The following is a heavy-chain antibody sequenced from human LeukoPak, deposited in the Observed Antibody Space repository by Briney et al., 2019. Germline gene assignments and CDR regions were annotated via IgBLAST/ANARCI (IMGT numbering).Heavy chain of an antibody. Sequence: PGGSLRLSCAVSGFTVSSNYMSWVRQAPGKGLEWVSLIYSGGGTYYADSVRGRFTISRDDSKNTLYLQMNSLRAEDTAVYYCARRSGIAVAGAFDYWGQGTLVTVSS. CDR3: ARRSGIAVAGAFDY. CDR2: IYSGGGT. J-gene: IGHJ4*02. V-gene: IGHV3-53*01. CDR1: GFTVSSNY. D-gene: IGHD6-19*01.